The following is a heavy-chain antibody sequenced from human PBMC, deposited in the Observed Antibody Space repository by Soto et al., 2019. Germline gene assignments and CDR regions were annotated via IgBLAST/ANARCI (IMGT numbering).Heavy chain of an antibody. CDR1: GGSLGGYY. CDR3: ARAYLTGTTPPYNWFDR. Sequence: SETLSLTCTVHGGSLGGYYWNWIRQSPGKALEWIGEVSHVGSTNYNPSLKGRATISLDTPKNQFSLKLTSMTAADTAVYYCARAYLTGTTPPYNWFDRWGQGTLVTVSS. CDR2: VSHVGST. V-gene: IGHV4-34*01. J-gene: IGHJ5*02. D-gene: IGHD1-7*01.